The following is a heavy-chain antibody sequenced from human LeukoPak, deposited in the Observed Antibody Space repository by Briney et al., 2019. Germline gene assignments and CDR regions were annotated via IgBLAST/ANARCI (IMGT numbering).Heavy chain of an antibody. CDR2: ISSSSSYI. V-gene: IGHV3-21*01. CDR3: AGDLSVVAGSY. D-gene: IGHD6-19*01. Sequence: GGSLRLSCAASGFTFSSYSMNWVRQAPGKGLEWVSSISSSSSYIYYADSVKGRFTISRDNAKNSLYLQMNSLRAEDTAVYYCAGDLSVVAGSYWGQGTLVTVSS. CDR1: GFTFSSYS. J-gene: IGHJ4*02.